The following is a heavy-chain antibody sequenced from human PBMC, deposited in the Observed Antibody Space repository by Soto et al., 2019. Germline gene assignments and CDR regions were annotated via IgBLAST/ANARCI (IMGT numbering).Heavy chain of an antibody. CDR3: ARGATATTARGAFDI. V-gene: IGHV4-31*03. D-gene: IGHD1-1*01. Sequence: QVQLQESGPGLMKPSQTLSLTCSVSAGSISSPGYYWSWIRQHPGKGVEWLGYIFHTGSTDYNPSLKSRLTMSVDTSKNQFSLKLTSVTAADTALYYCARGATATTARGAFDIWGQGTMVTVSS. CDR1: AGSISSPGYY. J-gene: IGHJ3*02. CDR2: IFHTGST.